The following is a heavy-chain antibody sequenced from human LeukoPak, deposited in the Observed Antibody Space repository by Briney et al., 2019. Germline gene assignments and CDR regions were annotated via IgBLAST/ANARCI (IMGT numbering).Heavy chain of an antibody. J-gene: IGHJ4*02. CDR1: GGFFSGYY. V-gene: IGHV4-34*01. Sequence: SETLSLNCAVYGGFFSGYYWSWIRQPPGKGLEWIGEINHSGSTNYNPSLKSRVTISVDTSKNQFSLKLSSVTAADTAVYYCAGVYCSSTSCYGAAIDYWGQGTLVTVSS. D-gene: IGHD2-2*01. CDR2: INHSGST. CDR3: AGVYCSSTSCYGAAIDY.